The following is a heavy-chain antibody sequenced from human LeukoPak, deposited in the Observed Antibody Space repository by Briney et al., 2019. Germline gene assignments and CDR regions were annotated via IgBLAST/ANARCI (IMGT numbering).Heavy chain of an antibody. V-gene: IGHV3-30*02. J-gene: IGHJ6*03. CDR2: IRYDGSNK. CDR1: GFTFSSYG. Sequence: AGSLRLSCAASGFTFSSYGMHWVRQAPGKGLEWVAFIRYDGSNKYYADSVKGRFTISRDNSKNTLYLQMNSLRAEDTAVYYCAKDARGDYYYYMDVWGKGTTVTVSS. D-gene: IGHD3-10*01. CDR3: AKDARGDYYYYMDV.